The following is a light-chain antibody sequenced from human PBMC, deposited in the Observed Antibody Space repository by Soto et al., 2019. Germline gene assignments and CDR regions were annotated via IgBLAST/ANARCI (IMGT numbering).Light chain of an antibody. CDR2: AAS. Sequence: DIQMTQSPSFVSASVGARVTITCRASQGISSWLAWYQHNPGRAPKLLIHAASSLESGVPSRFIGSGSGTDFSRTISSLQTEDFATYYCQQTTSFPLTCGGGTKVEIK. CDR1: QGISSW. J-gene: IGKJ4*01. CDR3: QQTTSFPLT. V-gene: IGKV1-12*01.